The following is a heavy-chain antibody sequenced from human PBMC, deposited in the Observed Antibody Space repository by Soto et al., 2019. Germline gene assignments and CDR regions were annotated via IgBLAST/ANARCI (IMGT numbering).Heavy chain of an antibody. D-gene: IGHD6-19*01. CDR3: ARDAVAMDY. CDR2: ISYDGSSK. J-gene: IGHJ4*02. V-gene: IGHV3-30-3*01. Sequence: GGSLRLSCAASEFTISSYAIHWVRQAPGKGLEWVAVISYDGSSKYNSDSVKGPFTISRDKSKNTVYLQMHSLTVEDTAVYYCARDAVAMDYWGRGNLVT. CDR1: EFTISSYA.